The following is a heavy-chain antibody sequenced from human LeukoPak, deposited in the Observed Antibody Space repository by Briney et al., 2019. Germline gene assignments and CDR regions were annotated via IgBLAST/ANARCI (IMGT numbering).Heavy chain of an antibody. D-gene: IGHD4-17*01. CDR2: ISSSSSYI. Sequence: PGGSLRLSCAASGFTFSSYSMNWVRQAPGKGLEWVSSISSSSSYIYYADSVKGRFTISRDNAKNSPYLQMNSLRAEDTAVYYCARDTPDYGDSYYFDYWGQGTLVTVSS. CDR3: ARDTPDYGDSYYFDY. CDR1: GFTFSSYS. V-gene: IGHV3-21*01. J-gene: IGHJ4*02.